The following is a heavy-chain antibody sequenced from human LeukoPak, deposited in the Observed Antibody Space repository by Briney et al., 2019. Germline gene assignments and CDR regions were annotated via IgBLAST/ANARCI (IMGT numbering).Heavy chain of an antibody. CDR3: ARRAGAYSHPYDY. Sequence: GGSLRLSCTVSGFTVSSNSMSWVRQAPGKGLEWVSFIYSDNPHYSDSVKGRFTISRDNSKNTLYLQMNSLRAEDTAVYYCARRAGAYSHPYDYWGQGTLVTVSS. CDR1: GFTVSSNS. D-gene: IGHD4/OR15-4a*01. V-gene: IGHV3-53*01. CDR2: IYSDNP. J-gene: IGHJ4*02.